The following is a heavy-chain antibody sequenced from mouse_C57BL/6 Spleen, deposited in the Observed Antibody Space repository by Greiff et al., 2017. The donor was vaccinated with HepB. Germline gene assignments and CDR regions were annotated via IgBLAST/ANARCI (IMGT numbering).Heavy chain of an antibody. V-gene: IGHV1-22*01. J-gene: IGHJ2*01. Sequence: VQLKQSGPELVKPGASVKMSCKASGYTFTDYNMHWVKQSHGKSLEWIGYINPNNGGTSYNQKFKGKATLTVNKSSSTAYMELRSLTSEDSAVYYCARDFYSRSSPFDYWGQGTTLTVSS. D-gene: IGHD1-1*01. CDR2: INPNNGGT. CDR1: GYTFTDYN. CDR3: ARDFYSRSSPFDY.